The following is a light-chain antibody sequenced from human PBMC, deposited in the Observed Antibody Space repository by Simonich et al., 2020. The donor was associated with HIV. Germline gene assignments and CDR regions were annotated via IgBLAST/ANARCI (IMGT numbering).Light chain of an antibody. CDR1: SVSIPSNY. CDR2: EDN. Sequence: NFMLTQPHSVSESPGKTVTISCTRSSVSIPSNYVQWYQQRPGSAPTTVIYEDNQKPSGVPDRFSGSIDSSSNSASLTISGLKTEDESDYYCQSYDSSNQVFGGGTKLTVL. J-gene: IGLJ3*02. CDR3: QSYDSSNQV. V-gene: IGLV6-57*03.